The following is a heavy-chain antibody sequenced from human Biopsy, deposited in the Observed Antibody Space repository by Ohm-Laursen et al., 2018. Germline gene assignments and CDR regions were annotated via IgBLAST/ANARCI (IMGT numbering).Heavy chain of an antibody. CDR1: GGTFSNYG. CDR3: ATRLTGYFHH. J-gene: IGHJ1*01. V-gene: IGHV1-69*06. D-gene: IGHD2-21*01. CDR2: NIPILGTG. Sequence: SVKVSCKAPGGTFSNYGVNWVRQAPGQGLEWLGGNIPILGTGNYAQKFQDRVTVAADTSTSTATMELRSLRSDDTAVYYCATRLTGYFHHWGQGTLVIVSS.